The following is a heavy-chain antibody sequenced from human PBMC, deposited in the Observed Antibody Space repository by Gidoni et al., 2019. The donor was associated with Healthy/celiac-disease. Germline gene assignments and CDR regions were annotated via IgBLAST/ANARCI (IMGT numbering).Heavy chain of an antibody. CDR2: INPSGSST. CDR1: GYTFTSYY. V-gene: IGHV1-46*01. D-gene: IGHD2-15*01. CDR3: ARTGGYCSGGSCSNYFDY. Sequence: QVQLVQSGAEVKKPGASVKVSCKASGYTFTSYYMHWVRQAPGQGLEWMGIINPSGSSTSYAQKFQGRVTMTKDTSTSTVYMELSSLRSEDTAVYYCARTGGYCSGGSCSNYFDYWGQGTLVTVSS. J-gene: IGHJ4*02.